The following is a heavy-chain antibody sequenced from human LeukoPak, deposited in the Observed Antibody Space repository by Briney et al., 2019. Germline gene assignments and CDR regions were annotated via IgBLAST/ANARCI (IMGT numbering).Heavy chain of an antibody. V-gene: IGHV4-39*06. D-gene: IGHD1-26*01. CDR1: GGSISSSSYY. CDR3: ARDGPYEATGSYFDAFDI. Sequence: SETLPLTCTVSGGSISSSSYYWGWIRQPPGKGLEWIGSIYYSGSTYYNPSLKSRVTISVDTSKNQLTLKLTSVTAADTAVYYCARDGPYEATGSYFDAFDIWGQGTMVTVSS. CDR2: IYYSGST. J-gene: IGHJ3*02.